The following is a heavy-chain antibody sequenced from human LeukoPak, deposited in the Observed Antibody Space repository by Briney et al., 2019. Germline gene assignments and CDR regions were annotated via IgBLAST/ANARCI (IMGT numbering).Heavy chain of an antibody. CDR2: ISGSGGST. J-gene: IGHJ3*02. CDR3: AKVADLAAGGPFDI. Sequence: GGSLRLSCAASGFIVSSNYMSWVRQAPGKGLEWVSGISGSGGSTYYADSVKGRFTISRDNSKNTLFLQMNSLRAEDTAVYYCAKVADLAAGGPFDIWGQGTMVTVSS. V-gene: IGHV3-23*01. D-gene: IGHD6-25*01. CDR1: GFIVSSNY.